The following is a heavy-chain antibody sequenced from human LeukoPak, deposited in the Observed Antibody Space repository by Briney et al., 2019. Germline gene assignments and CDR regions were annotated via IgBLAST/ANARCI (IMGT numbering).Heavy chain of an antibody. CDR3: ARDVITMVRDGGFDP. Sequence: SQTLSLTCTVSGGSISSGDYYWSWIRQPPGKGLEWIGYIYYSGSTYYNPSLKSRFTISVDTSKNQFSLKLSSVTAADTAVYYCARDVITMVRDGGFDPWGQGTLVTVSS. J-gene: IGHJ5*02. V-gene: IGHV4-30-4*01. D-gene: IGHD3-10*01. CDR2: IYYSGST. CDR1: GGSISSGDYY.